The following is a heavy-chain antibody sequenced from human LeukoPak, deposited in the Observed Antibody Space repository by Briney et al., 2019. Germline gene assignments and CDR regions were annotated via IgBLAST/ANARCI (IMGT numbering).Heavy chain of an antibody. CDR3: AKGYSYGIDS. CDR2: IRYDGTNK. V-gene: IGHV3-30*02. Sequence: SGGSRRLSCAASGFTFSSYGMHWVRQAPGKGLEWVAFIRYDGTNKYYVDSVKGRFTFSRDNSKNTMFLQMNSLRAEDTAVYYCAKGYSYGIDSWGQGTLVTVSS. CDR1: GFTFSSYG. D-gene: IGHD5-18*01. J-gene: IGHJ4*02.